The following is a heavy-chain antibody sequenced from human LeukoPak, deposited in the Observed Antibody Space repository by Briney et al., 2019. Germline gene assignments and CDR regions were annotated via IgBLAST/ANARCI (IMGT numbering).Heavy chain of an antibody. CDR1: GFTFSSYS. Sequence: GGSLRLSCAASGFTFSSYSMNWIRQAPGKGLEWVSSISSSSSYIYYADSVKGRFTISRDNAKNSLYLQMNSLRAEDTAVYYCARALGVEWELLAYYYYYGMDVWGQGTTVTVSS. D-gene: IGHD1-26*01. J-gene: IGHJ6*02. CDR3: ARALGVEWELLAYYYYYGMDV. CDR2: ISSSSSYI. V-gene: IGHV3-21*01.